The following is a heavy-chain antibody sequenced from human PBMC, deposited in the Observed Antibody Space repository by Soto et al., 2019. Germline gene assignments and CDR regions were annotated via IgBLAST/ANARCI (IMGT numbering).Heavy chain of an antibody. CDR2: IYYSGST. D-gene: IGHD6-13*01. CDR3: AREREEIAAAGEGFDY. CDR1: GGSISSYY. V-gene: IGHV4-59*01. J-gene: IGHJ4*02. Sequence: QVQLQESGPGLVKPSETLSLTCTVSGGSISSYYWSWIRQPPGKGLEWIGYIYYSGSTNYNPSLKSRVTISVDTSKNPFTLKLSSVTAADTAVYYCAREREEIAAAGEGFDYWGQGTLVTVSS.